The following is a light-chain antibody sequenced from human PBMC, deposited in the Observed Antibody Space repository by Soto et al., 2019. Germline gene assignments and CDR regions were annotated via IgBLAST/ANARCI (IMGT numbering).Light chain of an antibody. Sequence: QSALTQPASVSGSPGQSITISCTGTSSDVGGYNYVSWYQQHPGKATKLMIYDVSNRPSGVSNRFSGSKSGNTASLTISGLQAEDEDDYYCSSYTSSSTPVVFGGGTKLTVL. CDR1: SSDVGGYNY. CDR3: SSYTSSSTPVV. CDR2: DVS. V-gene: IGLV2-14*01. J-gene: IGLJ2*01.